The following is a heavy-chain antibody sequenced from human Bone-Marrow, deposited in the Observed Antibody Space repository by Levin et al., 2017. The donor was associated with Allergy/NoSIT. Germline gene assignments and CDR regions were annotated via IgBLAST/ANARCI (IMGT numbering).Heavy chain of an antibody. CDR1: GGSISSGDYY. J-gene: IGHJ4*02. V-gene: IGHV4-30-4*01. D-gene: IGHD3-22*01. CDR2: IYYSGST. Sequence: PSETLSLTCTVSGGSISSGDYYWSWIRQPPGKGLEWIGYIYYSGSTYYNPSLKSRVTISVDTSKNQFSLKLSSVTAADTAVYYCAREAGIYDSSGIDYWGQGTLVTVSS. CDR3: AREAGIYDSSGIDY.